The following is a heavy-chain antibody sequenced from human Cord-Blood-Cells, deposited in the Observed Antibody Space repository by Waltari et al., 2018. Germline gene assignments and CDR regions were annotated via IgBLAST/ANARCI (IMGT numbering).Heavy chain of an antibody. CDR1: GFTFSSYD. Sequence: EVQLVESGGGLVQPGGSLRLSCAASGFTFSSYDMHWVRQATGKGLEWVSAIGTAGDTYYPGSVKGRFTISRENAKNSLYLQMNSLRAGDTAVYYCARRMVGATAFDIWGQGTMVTVSS. CDR3: ARRMVGATAFDI. J-gene: IGHJ3*02. CDR2: IGTAGDT. D-gene: IGHD1-26*01. V-gene: IGHV3-13*01.